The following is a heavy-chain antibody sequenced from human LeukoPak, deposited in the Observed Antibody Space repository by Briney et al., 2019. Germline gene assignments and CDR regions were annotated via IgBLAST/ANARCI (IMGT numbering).Heavy chain of an antibody. Sequence: SETLSLTCTVSGGSISSYYWSWIRQPPGKGLEWIGYIYYSGSTNYNPSLKSRVTISVDTSKNQFSLKLSSVTAADTAVYYCARDHKSDYYDSSGYYVYALDIWGQRTMVTVSS. CDR2: IYYSGST. D-gene: IGHD3-22*01. V-gene: IGHV4-59*01. CDR3: ARDHKSDYYDSSGYYVYALDI. J-gene: IGHJ3*02. CDR1: GGSISSYY.